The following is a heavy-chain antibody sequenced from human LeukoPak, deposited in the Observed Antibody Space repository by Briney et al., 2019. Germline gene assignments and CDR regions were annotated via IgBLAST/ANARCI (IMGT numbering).Heavy chain of an antibody. Sequence: SETLSLTCTVSAGSLSGHYWSWLRQPPGKRLEWIGYVSYTGRNKYNHPLQRRVTISIDTSKSQFTLKLTLVTSAATAVYSWASLLDNDISGDPDTFDVWGQGTTVIVSS. CDR1: AGSLSGHY. D-gene: IGHD3-22*01. CDR3: ASLLDNDISGDPDTFDV. CDR2: VSYTGRN. J-gene: IGHJ3*01. V-gene: IGHV4-59*11.